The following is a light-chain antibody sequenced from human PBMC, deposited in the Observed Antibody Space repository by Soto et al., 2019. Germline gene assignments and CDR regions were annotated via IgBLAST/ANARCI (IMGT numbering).Light chain of an antibody. V-gene: IGKV3-11*01. J-gene: IGKJ5*01. CDR2: DAS. CDR1: QSVNNY. CDR3: QHRSSWPPG. Sequence: EIVLTQSPATLSLSPGERATLSCRASQSVNNYLAWYQQTPGQAPRLLIYDASNRATGIPARFSGSGSGTDFTLTISSLEPEDFAVYYCQHRSSWPPGFGQGTRLEIK.